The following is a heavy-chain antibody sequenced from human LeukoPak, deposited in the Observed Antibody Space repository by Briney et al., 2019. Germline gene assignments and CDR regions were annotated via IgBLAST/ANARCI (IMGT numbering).Heavy chain of an antibody. V-gene: IGHV3-30-3*01. Sequence: PGGSLRLSCAASGFTFSSYAMHWVRQAPGKGLEWVAVISYDGSNKYYADSVKGRFTISRDNSKNTLYLQMNSLRAEDTAVYYCARSRRSSTPLRKDYYYYMDVWGKGTTVTVSS. CDR1: GFTFSSYA. D-gene: IGHD2-2*01. J-gene: IGHJ6*03. CDR2: ISYDGSNK. CDR3: ARSRRSSTPLRKDYYYYMDV.